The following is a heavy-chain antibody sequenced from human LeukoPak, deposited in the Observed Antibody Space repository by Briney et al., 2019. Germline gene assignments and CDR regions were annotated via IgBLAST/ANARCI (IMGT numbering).Heavy chain of an antibody. J-gene: IGHJ4*02. V-gene: IGHV3-66*02. CDR1: GFTVSSNY. CDR2: IYSGGST. CDR3: TNLPTY. Sequence: PGGSLRLSCAASGFTVSSNYMTWVRQAPGKGLEWVSVIYSGGSTFYAGSVKGRFTISRDNSKNTLYLQMDSLRPEDTAVYYCTNLPTYWGQGTLVTVSS.